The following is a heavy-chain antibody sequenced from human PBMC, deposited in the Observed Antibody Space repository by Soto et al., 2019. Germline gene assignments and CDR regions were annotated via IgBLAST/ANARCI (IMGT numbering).Heavy chain of an antibody. CDR2: IDPSDSYT. CDR3: GRAFGSGHADV. Sequence: DSLKISCQTSDEIFNTYWITWVRQMPGRGLEWVGRIDPSDSYTTYNPSLKGHVILSVDKSMNTAYVQWTSLRASDTAMYFCGRAFGSGHADVWGQGTLVTVSS. D-gene: IGHD1-26*01. V-gene: IGHV5-10-1*01. J-gene: IGHJ1*01. CDR1: DEIFNTYW.